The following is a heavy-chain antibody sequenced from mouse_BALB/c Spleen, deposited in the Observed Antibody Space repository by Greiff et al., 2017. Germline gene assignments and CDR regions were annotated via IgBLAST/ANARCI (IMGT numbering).Heavy chain of an antibody. CDR1: GYSITSGYY. D-gene: IGHD4-1*01. CDR2: ISYDGSN. CDR3: AAFLTGTAWFAY. V-gene: IGHV3-6*02. Sequence: ESGPGLVKPSQSLSLTCSVTGYSITSGYYWNWIRQFPGNKLEWMGYISYDGSNNYNPSLKNRISITRDTSKNQFFLKLNSVTTEDTATYYCAAFLTGTAWFAYWGQGTLVTVSA. J-gene: IGHJ3*01.